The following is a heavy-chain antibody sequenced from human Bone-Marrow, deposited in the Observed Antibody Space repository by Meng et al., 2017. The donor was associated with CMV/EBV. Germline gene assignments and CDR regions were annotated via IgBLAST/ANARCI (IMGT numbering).Heavy chain of an antibody. D-gene: IGHD3-10*01. Sequence: SCAASGFTFSDYYMSWIRQAPGKGLEWVGSIYYSGSTYYNPSLKSRVTISVDTSKNQFSLKLSSVTAADTAVYYCARENDAGYYFDYWGQGTLVTVSS. J-gene: IGHJ4*02. CDR2: IYYSGST. CDR1: GFTFSDYY. V-gene: IGHV4-38-2*02. CDR3: ARENDAGYYFDY.